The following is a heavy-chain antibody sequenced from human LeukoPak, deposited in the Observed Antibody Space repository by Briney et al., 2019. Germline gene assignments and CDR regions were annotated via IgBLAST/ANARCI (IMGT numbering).Heavy chain of an antibody. Sequence: PGGSLRLSCAASGFTFSRYAMYWVRQAPGKGLEWVAVISYDGSNKYYADSVKGRFTISRDNSKNTLYLQMNSLRADDTALYYCARDPRTEYSSNWYIYWGQGTLITVSS. J-gene: IGHJ4*02. V-gene: IGHV3-30*04. CDR1: GFTFSRYA. D-gene: IGHD6-13*01. CDR3: ARDPRTEYSSNWYIY. CDR2: ISYDGSNK.